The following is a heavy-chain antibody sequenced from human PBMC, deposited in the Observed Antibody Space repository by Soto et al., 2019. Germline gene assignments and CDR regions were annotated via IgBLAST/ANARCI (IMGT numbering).Heavy chain of an antibody. CDR1: AGPITSDEYY. V-gene: IGHV4-31*03. D-gene: IGHD3-10*01. J-gene: IGHJ4*02. CDR3: ARRPTGSGSSFFDY. CDR2: IHHTGST. Sequence: QVQLQESGPGLVKPSQTLSLTCTVSAGPITSDEYYWNWIRYRPGKGLEWIGFIHHTGSTFYNPSLESRASISIDTSESQFSLNLASVTVADTAVYYCARRPTGSGSSFFDYWGPGTLVTVSS.